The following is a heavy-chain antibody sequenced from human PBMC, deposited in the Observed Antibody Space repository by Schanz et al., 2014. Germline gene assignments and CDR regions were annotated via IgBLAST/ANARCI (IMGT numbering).Heavy chain of an antibody. V-gene: IGHV1-18*01. CDR1: GYIFINSG. CDR2: ISVYNHNK. J-gene: IGHJ4*02. Sequence: QIQLVQSGPEVKKPGATVKVSCKASGYIFINSGISWVRQAPGQGLEWMGWISVYNHNKEYDQKFQGRVTMTTDTSTSTAYMALTDLRSDDTAVYDCARDRRLFDRGGLYYFDSWGQGTLVTVSS. CDR3: ARDRRLFDRGGLYYFDS. D-gene: IGHD3-10*02.